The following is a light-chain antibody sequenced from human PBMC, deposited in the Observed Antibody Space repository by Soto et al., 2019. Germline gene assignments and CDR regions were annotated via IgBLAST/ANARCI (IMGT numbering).Light chain of an antibody. Sequence: QSALTQPASVSGSPGQSITISCTGTSSDVGGYNYVSWYQQHPGKAPKLMIYDVSNRPSGVSNRFSGSKSGNTASLTISGLQAEDEADYYRISYTSSSTLYVFGTGTKLTVL. CDR2: DVS. J-gene: IGLJ1*01. V-gene: IGLV2-14*01. CDR3: ISYTSSSTLYV. CDR1: SSDVGGYNY.